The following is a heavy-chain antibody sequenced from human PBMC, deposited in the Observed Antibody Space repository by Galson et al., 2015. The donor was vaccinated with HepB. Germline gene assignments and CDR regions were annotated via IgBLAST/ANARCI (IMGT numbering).Heavy chain of an antibody. Sequence: SLRLSCAASGFTFSSYWMSWVRQAPGKGLEWVANIKQDGSEKYYVDSVKGRFTISRDNAKNSLYLQMNSLRAEDTAVYYCARDDGTVAGHGGYYYYYGMDVWGQGTTVTVSS. J-gene: IGHJ6*02. V-gene: IGHV3-7*03. CDR2: IKQDGSEK. D-gene: IGHD6-19*01. CDR1: GFTFSSYW. CDR3: ARDDGTVAGHGGYYYYYGMDV.